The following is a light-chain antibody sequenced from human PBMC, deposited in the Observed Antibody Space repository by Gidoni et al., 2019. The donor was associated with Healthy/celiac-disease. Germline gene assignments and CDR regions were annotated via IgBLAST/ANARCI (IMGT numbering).Light chain of an antibody. CDR1: QDISNY. J-gene: IGKJ3*01. V-gene: IGKV1-33*01. Sequence: DIQMTQSPSSLSASVGDRVTITCQASQDISNYLNWYQQKPGKAPKLLIYDASNLETGVPSRFSGSGSGTDFTFTISSLQPEDIATYYCQQYDNLPSSFGPGTKVDMK. CDR2: DAS. CDR3: QQYDNLPSS.